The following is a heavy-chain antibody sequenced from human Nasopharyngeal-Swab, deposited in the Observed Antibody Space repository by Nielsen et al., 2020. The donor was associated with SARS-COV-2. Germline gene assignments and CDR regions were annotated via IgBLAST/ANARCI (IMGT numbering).Heavy chain of an antibody. J-gene: IGHJ6*02. V-gene: IGHV3-30*02. CDR1: GFTFSSYG. CDR3: AKDGGGFGEPFYGMDV. D-gene: IGHD3-10*01. Sequence: GGSLRLSCAASGFTFSSYGMHWVRQAPGKGLEWVAVIWYDGSNKYYADSVKGRFTISRDNSKNTLYLQMNSLRAEDTAVYYCAKDGGGFGEPFYGMDVWGQGTTVTVSS. CDR2: IWYDGSNK.